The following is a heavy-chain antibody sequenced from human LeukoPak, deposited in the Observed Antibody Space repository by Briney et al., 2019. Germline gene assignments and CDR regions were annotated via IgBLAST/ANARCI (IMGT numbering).Heavy chain of an antibody. Sequence: GGSLRLSCAASGFIFSTHALSWVRQAPGKGLEWVSGIVGDGTTYYADSVKGRFIVSRDQSKNTVSLRMNSLRAEDTAVYYCAKDLRQGDGYWEIDYWGQGALVTVSS. CDR1: GFIFSTHA. J-gene: IGHJ4*02. CDR2: IVGDGTT. V-gene: IGHV3-23*01. D-gene: IGHD5-24*01. CDR3: AKDLRQGDGYWEIDY.